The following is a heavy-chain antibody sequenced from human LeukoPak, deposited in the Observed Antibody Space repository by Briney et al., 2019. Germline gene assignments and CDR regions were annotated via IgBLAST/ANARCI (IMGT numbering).Heavy chain of an antibody. CDR2: IYYSGST. Sequence: SETLSLTCSVSGCTISSYYWSWIRQPPGKGLEWIGYIYYSGSTNYNPSLKSRVTISVDTSKNQFSLKLSSVTAADTAVYYCARWGDDSYVIVDYWAREPWSPSPQ. CDR1: GCTISSYY. CDR3: ARWGDDSYVIVDY. D-gene: IGHD2-21*02. V-gene: IGHV4-59*01. J-gene: IGHJ4*02.